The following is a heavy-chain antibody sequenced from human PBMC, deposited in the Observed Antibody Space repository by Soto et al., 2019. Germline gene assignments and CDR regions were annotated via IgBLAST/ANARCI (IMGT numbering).Heavy chain of an antibody. V-gene: IGHV4-31*03. CDR2: IYYSGST. CDR1: GASISRGAYY. Sequence: SETLSLTCTVSGASISRGAYYWTWIRQHPGKGLEWIGYIYYSGSTYYNPSLKSRVTISVDTSKNQFSLKLSSVTAADTAVYYCARSDPRDYYYGMDVWGQGTTVTVSS. CDR3: ARSDPRDYYYGMDV. J-gene: IGHJ6*02.